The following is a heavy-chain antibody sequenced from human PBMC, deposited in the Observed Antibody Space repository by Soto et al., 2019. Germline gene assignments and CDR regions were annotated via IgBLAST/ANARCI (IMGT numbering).Heavy chain of an antibody. Sequence: QVQLVQSGAEEKKPGASVKVSCKASGYTFTSYAMHWVRQAPGQRLEWMGWINAGNGNTKYSQKFQGRVTITRDTSASTAYMELSSLRSEDTAVYYCARTYNWNDLGTVFAYWGQGTLVTVSS. D-gene: IGHD1-1*01. V-gene: IGHV1-3*05. J-gene: IGHJ4*02. CDR2: INAGNGNT. CDR3: ARTYNWNDLGTVFAY. CDR1: GYTFTSYA.